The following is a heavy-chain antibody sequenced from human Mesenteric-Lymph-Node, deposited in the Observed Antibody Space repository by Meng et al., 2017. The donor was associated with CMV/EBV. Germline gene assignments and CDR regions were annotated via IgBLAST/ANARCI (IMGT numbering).Heavy chain of an antibody. CDR3: ARGGYCANGVCSIAEYFQH. V-gene: IGHV4-31*03. Sequence: LRLSCTVSGGSISSGGYYWSWIRQQPGKGLEWIGYIYYSGITYYNPSLKSRVTISVATSKNQFSLRLNSVTAADTAVYYCARGGYCANGVCSIAEYFQHWGQGTLVTVSS. D-gene: IGHD2-8*01. CDR2: IYYSGIT. CDR1: GGSISSGGYY. J-gene: IGHJ1*01.